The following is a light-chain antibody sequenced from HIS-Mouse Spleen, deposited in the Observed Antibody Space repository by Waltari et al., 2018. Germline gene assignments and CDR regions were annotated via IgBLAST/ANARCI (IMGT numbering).Light chain of an antibody. CDR3: QQYYSYPYT. J-gene: IGKJ2*01. Sequence: AIRMTQSPSSLSASTGDRVTITCRASQVISSYLAWYQQKPGKSPKLLLYASSSLPRGVPSRFSGSGSGTDFTLTISCLQSEDFATYYCQQYYSYPYTFGQGTKL. V-gene: IGKV1-8*01. CDR2: ASS. CDR1: QVISSY.